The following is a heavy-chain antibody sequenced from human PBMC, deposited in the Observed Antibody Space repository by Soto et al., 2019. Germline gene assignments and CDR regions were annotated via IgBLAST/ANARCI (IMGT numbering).Heavy chain of an antibody. CDR3: ARDPSFGAFDV. Sequence: GGSLRLSCEASGFTFSSYWMTWVRHNPGKGLERVGSMNQGGSEKDYVDSVEGRFTISRDNSKNSLYLQMNSLRAEDTAVYYCARDPSFGAFDVWGQGTMVTVSS. V-gene: IGHV3-7*01. J-gene: IGHJ3*01. CDR2: MNQGGSEK. D-gene: IGHD3-16*01. CDR1: GFTFSSYW.